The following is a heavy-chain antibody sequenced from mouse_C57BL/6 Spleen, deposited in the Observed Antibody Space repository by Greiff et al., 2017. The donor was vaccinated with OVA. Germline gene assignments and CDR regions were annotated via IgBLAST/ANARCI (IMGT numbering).Heavy chain of an antibody. J-gene: IGHJ2*01. CDR3: ARENY. V-gene: IGHV1-50*01. Sequence: VQLQQPGAELVKPGASVKLSCKASGYTFTSYWMQWVKQRPGQGLEWIGEIDPSDSYTNYNQKFQGKATLTVDTSSSTAYMQLSSLTSEDSAVYYCARENYWGQGTTLTVSS. CDR2: IDPSDSYT. CDR1: GYTFTSYW.